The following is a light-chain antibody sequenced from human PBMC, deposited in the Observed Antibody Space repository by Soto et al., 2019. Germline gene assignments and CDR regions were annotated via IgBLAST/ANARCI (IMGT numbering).Light chain of an antibody. J-gene: IGLJ1*01. Sequence: QSALTQPPSVSGAPGQRVTISCTGSSSNIGAGYDVHWYQQLPETAPKLLIYDNSNRPSGVPDRFSGSKSGTSASLAITGLQAEDEADYYCQSYDSSLSVFGTGNKVTVL. CDR2: DNS. V-gene: IGLV1-40*01. CDR1: SSNIGAGYD. CDR3: QSYDSSLSV.